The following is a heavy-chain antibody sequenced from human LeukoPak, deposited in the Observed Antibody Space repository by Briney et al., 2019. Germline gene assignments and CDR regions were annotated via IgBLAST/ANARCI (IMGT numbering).Heavy chain of an antibody. V-gene: IGHV3-48*01. D-gene: IGHD3-22*01. Sequence: PGGSLRLSCAASGFTFSSYSMNWVRQAPGKGLEWVSHISSSSSTIYYADSVKGRFTISRDNAKNSLYLQMNSLRVEDTAVYYCARAWVIDSSGYYKDYWGQGTLVTVSS. J-gene: IGHJ4*02. CDR1: GFTFSSYS. CDR2: ISSSSSTI. CDR3: ARAWVIDSSGYYKDY.